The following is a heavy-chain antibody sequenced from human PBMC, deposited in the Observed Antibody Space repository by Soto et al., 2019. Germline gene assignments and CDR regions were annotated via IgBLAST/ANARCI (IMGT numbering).Heavy chain of an antibody. V-gene: IGHV3-74*01. CDR1: GITFSTYR. D-gene: IGHD3-3*01. J-gene: IGHJ4*02. CDR3: ARENYDFWSGYYLDY. CDR2: IKSDGTVT. Sequence: EVQLVESGGGLVQPGGSLRLSCVVSGITFSTYRMHWVRQAPGKWLLWVSHIKSDGTVTHYTDSVWGRFIISRDNAKNTLFLQMNSLRAEDTAVYYCARENYDFWSGYYLDYWGQGTLVTVSS.